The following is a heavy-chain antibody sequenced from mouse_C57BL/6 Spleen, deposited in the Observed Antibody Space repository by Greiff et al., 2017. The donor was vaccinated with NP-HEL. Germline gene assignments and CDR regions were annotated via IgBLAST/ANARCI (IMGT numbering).Heavy chain of an antibody. CDR2: IDPSDSYT. CDR1: GYTFTSYW. V-gene: IGHV1-59*01. Sequence: QVQLQQPGAELVRPGTSVKLSCKASGYTFTSYWMHWVKQRPGQGLEWIGVIDPSDSYTNYIQKFKGKATLTVDTSSSTAYMQLSSLTSEDSAGYYCARTGYYGMDYWGQGTSVTVSS. CDR3: ARTGYYGMDY. J-gene: IGHJ4*01.